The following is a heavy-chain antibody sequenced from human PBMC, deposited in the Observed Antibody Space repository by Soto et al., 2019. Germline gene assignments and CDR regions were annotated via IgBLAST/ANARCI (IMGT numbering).Heavy chain of an antibody. CDR1: GFTFSSYG. CDR3: AKEGGSYYGRAFDI. CDR2: ISYDGSNK. V-gene: IGHV3-30*18. Sequence: GGSLRLSCAASGFTFSSYGMHWVRQAPGKGLEWVAVISYDGSNKYYADSVKGRFTISRDNSKNTLYLQMNSLRAEDTAVYYCAKEGGSYYGRAFDIWGQGTMVTVSS. D-gene: IGHD1-26*01. J-gene: IGHJ3*02.